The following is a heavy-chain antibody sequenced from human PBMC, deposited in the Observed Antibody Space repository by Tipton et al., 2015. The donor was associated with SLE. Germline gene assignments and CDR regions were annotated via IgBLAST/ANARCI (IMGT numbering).Heavy chain of an antibody. Sequence: SLRLSCAASGFTFTSYAMSWVRQAPGKGLEWVSVISGSGDSTKHADSVKGRFTISRDNSKNTLYLQMNSLRAEDTAIYFCAKGMAGSWFPPPTFDSWGQGTLVTVSS. D-gene: IGHD6-13*01. CDR2: ISGSGDST. CDR1: GFTFTSYA. J-gene: IGHJ4*02. CDR3: AKGMAGSWFPPPTFDS. V-gene: IGHV3-23*01.